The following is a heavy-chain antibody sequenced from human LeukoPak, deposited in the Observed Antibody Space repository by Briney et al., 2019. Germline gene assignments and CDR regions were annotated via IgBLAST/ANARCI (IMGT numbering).Heavy chain of an antibody. V-gene: IGHV4-59*01. CDR2: IYYSGST. CDR1: GGSISTYY. D-gene: IGHD2-15*01. CDR3: TRGSRYCSSGSCYGWFDP. J-gene: IGHJ5*02. Sequence: SETLSLTCTVSGGSISTYYWNWIRQTPGKGLEWIGYIYYSGSTNYNPSLKSRATISVDTSKNQFSLKLNSVTAADTAIYYCTRGSRYCSSGSCYGWFDPWGQGTLVTVSS.